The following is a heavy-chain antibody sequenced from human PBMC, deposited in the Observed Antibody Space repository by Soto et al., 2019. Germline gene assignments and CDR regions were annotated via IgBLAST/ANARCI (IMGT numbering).Heavy chain of an antibody. V-gene: IGHV5-51*07. CDR2: IYPGDSDT. D-gene: IGHD6-6*01. Sequence: VNGCAKCSECSYLSDWAGSLNQMPGKGLEWMGIIYPGDSDTRYSPSFQGQVTISADKSISTAYLQWSSLKASDTAMYYCARSRRIIAAGGYYYYGMDVWGQGPTVTVS. CDR1: ECSYLSDW. CDR3: ARSRRIIAAGGYYYYGMDV. J-gene: IGHJ6*02.